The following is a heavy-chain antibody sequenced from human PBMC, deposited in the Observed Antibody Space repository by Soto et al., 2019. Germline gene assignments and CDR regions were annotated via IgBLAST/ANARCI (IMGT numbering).Heavy chain of an antibody. J-gene: IGHJ6*02. V-gene: IGHV3-30*18. Sequence: QVQLVESGGGVVQPGRSLRLSCAASGFTFSSYGMHWVRQAPGKGLEWVAVISYDGSNKYYADSVKGRFTISRDNSKNTLYLQMNSLRAEDTAVYYCAKDQQWLPQDYYYGMDVWGQGTTVTVSS. D-gene: IGHD5-12*01. CDR1: GFTFSSYG. CDR2: ISYDGSNK. CDR3: AKDQQWLPQDYYYGMDV.